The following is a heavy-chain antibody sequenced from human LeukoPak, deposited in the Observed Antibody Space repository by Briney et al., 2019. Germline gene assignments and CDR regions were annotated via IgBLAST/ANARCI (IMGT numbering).Heavy chain of an antibody. J-gene: IGHJ4*02. D-gene: IGHD6-19*01. Sequence: ASVEVSCKASGYTFTSYAMHWVRQAPGQRLEWMGWINAGNGNTKYSQKFQGRVTITRDTSASTAYMELSSLRSEDTAVYYCARVRGAVAGYYFDYWGQGTLVTVSS. V-gene: IGHV1-3*01. CDR3: ARVRGAVAGYYFDY. CDR2: INAGNGNT. CDR1: GYTFTSYA.